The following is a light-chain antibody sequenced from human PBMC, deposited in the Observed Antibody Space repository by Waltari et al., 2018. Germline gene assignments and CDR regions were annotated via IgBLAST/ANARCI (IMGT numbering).Light chain of an antibody. CDR2: AAS. CDR3: QQGDSVPPT. CDR1: QDISSA. J-gene: IGKJ1*01. V-gene: IGKV1-12*01. Sequence: DVQMTQSPSSVSASVGDRVTITCRASQDISSALAWYQQKPGKAPNLLIYAASTLHAGVPSRFRGSGSGTDFTLTIFRLQPEDFATYLGQQGDSVPPTFGQGTTVEIK.